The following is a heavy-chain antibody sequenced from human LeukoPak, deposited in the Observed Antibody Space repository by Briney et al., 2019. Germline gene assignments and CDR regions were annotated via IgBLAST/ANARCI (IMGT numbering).Heavy chain of an antibody. J-gene: IGHJ5*02. V-gene: IGHV4-31*03. Sequence: SETLSLTCTVSGGSISSGGYYWSWIRQHPGKGLEWIGYIYYSGSTYYNPSLKSRVTISVDTSKNQFSLKLSSVTAADTAVYYCARDALSQAVPWFDPWGQGTLVTVSS. D-gene: IGHD6-25*01. CDR2: IYYSGST. CDR1: GGSISSGGYY. CDR3: ARDALSQAVPWFDP.